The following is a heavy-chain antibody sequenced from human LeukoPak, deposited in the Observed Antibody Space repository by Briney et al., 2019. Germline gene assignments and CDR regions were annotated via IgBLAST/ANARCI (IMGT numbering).Heavy chain of an antibody. CDR3: ARDPTTVTKGFDV. CDR1: GDSFSSHY. CDR2: ISYIGTT. Sequence: SETLSLTCTVSGDSFSSHYWTWLRQSPGKGLEWIGYISYIGTTNYNPSLKSRVTISVDPSKNQFSLKLVSVAAADTALYYCARDPTTVTKGFDVWGQGTTVTVSS. J-gene: IGHJ3*01. V-gene: IGHV4-59*11. D-gene: IGHD4-17*01.